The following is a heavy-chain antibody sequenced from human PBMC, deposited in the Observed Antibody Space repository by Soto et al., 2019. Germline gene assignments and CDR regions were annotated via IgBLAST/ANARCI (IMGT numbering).Heavy chain of an antibody. CDR1: GGTFSSYT. CDR2: SIPILGIA. Sequence: QVQLVQSGAEVKKPGSSVKVSCKASGGTFSSYTISWVRQAPGQGLEWMGRSIPILGIANYAQKFQIRVTITADKSTSTAYMELSSLRSEDTAVYYCAREPSSGWSYWYFDLWGRGTLVTVSS. CDR3: AREPSSGWSYWYFDL. D-gene: IGHD6-19*01. V-gene: IGHV1-69*08. J-gene: IGHJ2*01.